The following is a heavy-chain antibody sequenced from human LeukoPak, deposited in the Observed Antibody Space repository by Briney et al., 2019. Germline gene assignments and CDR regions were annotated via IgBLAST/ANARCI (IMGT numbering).Heavy chain of an antibody. V-gene: IGHV3-21*01. CDR2: ISSSSSYI. J-gene: IGHJ5*02. D-gene: IGHD6-13*01. CDR1: GFTFSSYS. CDR3: AREARGGYSSSWYKAYSWFDP. Sequence: GGSLRLSCAASGFTFSSYSMNWVRQAPGKGLEWVSSISSSSSYIYYADSVKGRFTISRDNAKNSLYLQMNSLRAEDTAVYYCAREARGGYSSSWYKAYSWFDPWGQGTLVTVSS.